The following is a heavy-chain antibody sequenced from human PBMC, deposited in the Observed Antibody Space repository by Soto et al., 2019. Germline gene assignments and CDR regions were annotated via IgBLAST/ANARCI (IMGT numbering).Heavy chain of an antibody. D-gene: IGHD6-6*01. CDR1: GFTFSSYA. CDR3: ANLGGLYSSSSSNFDY. CDR2: ISGSGGST. J-gene: IGHJ4*02. V-gene: IGHV3-23*01. Sequence: GGSLRLSCSASGFTFSSYAMSWVRQAPGKRLEWVSAISGSGGSTYYADSVKGRFTISSDNSKNTLYLQMNSLRAEDTALYYCANLGGLYSSSSSNFDYWGQRTLVTVSS.